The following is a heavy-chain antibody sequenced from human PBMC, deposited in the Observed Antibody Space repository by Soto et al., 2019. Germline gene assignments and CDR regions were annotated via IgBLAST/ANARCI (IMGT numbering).Heavy chain of an antibody. Sequence: ASVKVSCKASGGTFSSYTISWVRQAPGQGLEWMGRIIPILGIANYAQKFQGRVTITADKSTSTAYMELSSLRSEDTAVYYCARDEVHVTGTAYYYMDVWGKGTTVTVSS. J-gene: IGHJ6*03. CDR1: GGTFSSYT. CDR3: ARDEVHVTGTAYYYMDV. V-gene: IGHV1-69*04. CDR2: IIPILGIA. D-gene: IGHD1-7*01.